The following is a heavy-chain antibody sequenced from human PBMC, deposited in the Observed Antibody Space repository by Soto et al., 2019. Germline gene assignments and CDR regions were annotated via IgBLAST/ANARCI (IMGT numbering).Heavy chain of an antibody. D-gene: IGHD1-7*01. CDR3: VGRVSGNYDY. J-gene: IGHJ4*02. V-gene: IGHV3-64*01. CDR2: ISSNGGTT. Sequence: EVQLAESGGGMVQPGGSLRLSCVASGFTFSSYDMHWVRQAPGKGLEYVSSISSNGGTTYYGNSVKGRFTISRDNSKNALYLQMGSRRDEDMAVDYCVGRVSGNYDYWGQGTLVTVSS. CDR1: GFTFSSYD.